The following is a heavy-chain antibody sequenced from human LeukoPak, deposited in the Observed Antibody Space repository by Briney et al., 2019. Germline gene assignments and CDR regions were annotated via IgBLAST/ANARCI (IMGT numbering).Heavy chain of an antibody. V-gene: IGHV4-4*02. CDR1: GGFFTSGIHW. CDR2: IYQSGTT. D-gene: IGHD4-17*01. J-gene: IGHJ4*02. Sequence: PSETLSLTCTVSGGFFTSGIHWWVWARQTPGKGLEWIGEIYQSGTTNYKPSLKSRVTMSLDKSRNLFSLQLSSVTAPDTAVYYCATYFYGDYALHYFYYWGQGALVTVSS. CDR3: ATYFYGDYALHYFYY.